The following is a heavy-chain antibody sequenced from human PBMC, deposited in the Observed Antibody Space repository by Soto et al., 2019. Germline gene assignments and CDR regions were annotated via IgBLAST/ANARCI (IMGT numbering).Heavy chain of an antibody. J-gene: IGHJ4*01. D-gene: IGHD7-27*01. CDR2: IYYSGST. CDR3: ARENLRWGFDY. CDR1: GGSVSSGGYY. Sequence: QVQLQESGPGLVKPSQTLSLTCTVSGGSVSSGGYYWSWIRQHPGKGLEWIGYIYYSGSTYYNPSLKTRVTLSLETSSIQVSLTLSSAPAAETPVYYGARENLRWGFDYWGHRTLVTVSS. V-gene: IGHV4-31*03.